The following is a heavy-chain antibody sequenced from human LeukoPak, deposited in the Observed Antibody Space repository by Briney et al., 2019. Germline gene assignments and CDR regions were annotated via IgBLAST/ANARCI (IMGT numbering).Heavy chain of an antibody. D-gene: IGHD6-19*01. CDR3: AREDSSSFLYYYYMDV. CDR2: TYYRSKWYN. J-gene: IGHJ6*03. V-gene: IGHV6-1*01. CDR1: GDSVSSNSAA. Sequence: PSQALSLTCAISGDSVSSNSAAWNWIRQSPSRGLEWLGRTYYRSKWYNDYAVSVKSRITINPDTSKNQFSLQLNSVTPEDTAVYYCAREDSSSFLYYYYMDVWGRGTTVTVSS.